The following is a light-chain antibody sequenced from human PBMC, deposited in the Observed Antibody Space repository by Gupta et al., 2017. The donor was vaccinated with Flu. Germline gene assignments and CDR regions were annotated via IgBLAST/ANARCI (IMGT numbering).Light chain of an antibody. CDR3: QHEGDSVWT. CDR2: GAS. J-gene: IGKJ1*01. Sequence: EIVLTQSPGTLSLSPGDRATLSCRASQSVSSSYLDWYQQKPGQAPRLLIYGASTRATGIPDRFSGSGSGTEFTLTISRREPEDFAVYYCQHEGDSVWTFGQGTKVEIK. V-gene: IGKV3-20*01. CDR1: QSVSSSY.